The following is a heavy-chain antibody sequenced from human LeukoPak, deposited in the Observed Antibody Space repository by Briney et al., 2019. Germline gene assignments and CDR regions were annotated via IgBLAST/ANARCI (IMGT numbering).Heavy chain of an antibody. D-gene: IGHD1-1*01. Sequence: GGSLRLSCAAPGFTFSDYWMNWVRQVPGKGLEWLANIKSDGSERFYVDSVTGRFTISRDNAKNSVYLQMNSLRADDTAVYYCARDLFTRNSFELAYWGQGTQVFVSS. CDR3: ARDLFTRNSFELAY. V-gene: IGHV3-7*01. J-gene: IGHJ4*02. CDR1: GFTFSDYW. CDR2: IKSDGSER.